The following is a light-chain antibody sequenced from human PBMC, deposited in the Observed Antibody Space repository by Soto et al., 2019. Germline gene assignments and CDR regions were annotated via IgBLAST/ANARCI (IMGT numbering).Light chain of an antibody. CDR1: SGSVSTSYY. V-gene: IGLV8-61*01. CDR3: VLYMGSVV. Sequence: QTVVTQEPSFSVSPGGTVTLTCGLSSGSVSTSYYPSWYQQTPGQAPRTLIYSTNTRSSGVPDRFSGSILGNKAALTITGAQAHDESDYYCVLYMGSVVFGGGTKLTVL. J-gene: IGLJ2*01. CDR2: STN.